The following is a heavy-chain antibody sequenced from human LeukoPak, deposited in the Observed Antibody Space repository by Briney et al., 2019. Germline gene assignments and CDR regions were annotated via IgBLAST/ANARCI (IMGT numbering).Heavy chain of an antibody. D-gene: IGHD4-17*01. V-gene: IGHV3-33*01. CDR1: GFTFSSYG. J-gene: IGHJ4*02. CDR2: IWYDGSNK. CDR3: ARDGGATTTVTGFDY. Sequence: GGSLRLSCAASGFTFSSYGMHWVRQAPGKGLEWVAVIWYDGSNKYYADSVKGRFTISRDNSKNTLYLQMNSLRAEDTAVYHCARDGGATTTVTGFDYWGQGTLVTVSS.